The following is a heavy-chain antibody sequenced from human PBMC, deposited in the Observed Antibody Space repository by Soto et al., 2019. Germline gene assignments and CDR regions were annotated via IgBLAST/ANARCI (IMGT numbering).Heavy chain of an antibody. CDR1: GFTFNSYG. Sequence: QVQLVESGGGVVQPGTSLRLSCAASGFTFNSYGMHWVRQAPGRGLEWVAVISYDGNNKYYADSVKGRFAISRDNSKNTLFLQMNSLRVEDTAVYYWSEENDGKAVGLGFWGQGTLVTVSS. CDR2: ISYDGNNK. D-gene: IGHD1-1*01. CDR3: SEENDGKAVGLGF. V-gene: IGHV3-30*18. J-gene: IGHJ4*02.